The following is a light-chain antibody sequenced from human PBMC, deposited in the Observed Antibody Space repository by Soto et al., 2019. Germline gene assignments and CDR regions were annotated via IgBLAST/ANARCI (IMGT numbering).Light chain of an antibody. CDR3: QQRSDWPPELT. J-gene: IGKJ4*01. Sequence: EIVLTQSPATLSLSPGDRATLSCRASQSVGSSLAWFQQKPGQAPRLLIYDASKRATGIPARFSGSASGADFTLTISSLEPGDFAVYYCQQRSDWPPELTFGGGTKVDIK. V-gene: IGKV3-11*01. CDR1: QSVGSS. CDR2: DAS.